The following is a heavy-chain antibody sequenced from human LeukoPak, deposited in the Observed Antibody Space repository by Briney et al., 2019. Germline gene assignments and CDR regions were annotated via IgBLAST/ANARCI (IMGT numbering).Heavy chain of an antibody. CDR1: GYIFTDYY. CDR2: INPSSGGT. Sequence: GASVKVSCKASGYIFTDYYIHWVRQAPGQGLEWMGWINPSSGGTNYAQTFQGRVTVTRDTSISTAYMELSRLRSDDTAVYYCARVGRSVVIPAATGAYFDYWGQGTLVTVSS. V-gene: IGHV1-2*02. CDR3: ARVGRSVVIPAATGAYFDY. D-gene: IGHD2-2*01. J-gene: IGHJ4*02.